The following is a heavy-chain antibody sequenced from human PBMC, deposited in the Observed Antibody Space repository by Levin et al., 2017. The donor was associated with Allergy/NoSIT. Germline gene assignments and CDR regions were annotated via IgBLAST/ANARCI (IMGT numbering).Heavy chain of an antibody. Sequence: GGSLRLSCAASGFTFSSYGMHWVRQTPGKGLEWVAVVSSDGTNKYYADSVKGRFTISRDNSKNTLYLQMNSLRAEDTALYYCAKEPYGSGPFDYWGQGTLVTVSS. CDR1: GFTFSSYG. J-gene: IGHJ4*02. CDR3: AKEPYGSGPFDY. CDR2: VSSDGTNK. D-gene: IGHD3-10*01. V-gene: IGHV3-30*18.